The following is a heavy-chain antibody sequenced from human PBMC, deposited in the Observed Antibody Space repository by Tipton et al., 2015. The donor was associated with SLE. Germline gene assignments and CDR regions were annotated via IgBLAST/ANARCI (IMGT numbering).Heavy chain of an antibody. J-gene: IGHJ6*02. D-gene: IGHD3-3*01. CDR1: GGSISSSSYY. V-gene: IGHV4-61*01. CDR3: ARETKSTIFGVVIRYGMDV. CDR2: IYYSGST. Sequence: TLSLTCTVSGGSISSSSYYWGWIRQPPGKGLEWIGYIYYSGSTNYNPSLKSRVTISVDTSKNQFSLKLSSVTAADTAVYYCARETKSTIFGVVIRYGMDVWGQGTTVTVSS.